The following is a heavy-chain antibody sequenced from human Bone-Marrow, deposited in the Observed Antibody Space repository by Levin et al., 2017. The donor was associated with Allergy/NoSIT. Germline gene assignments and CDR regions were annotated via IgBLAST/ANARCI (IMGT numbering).Heavy chain of an antibody. V-gene: IGHV3-21*01. Sequence: GESLKISCAASGFTFSSYSMNWVRQAPGKGLEWVSSISSSSSYIYYADSVKGRFTISRDNAKNSLYLQMNSLRAEDTAVYYCLRGSNYDFWSGYLYGMDVWGQGTTVTVSS. J-gene: IGHJ6*02. CDR3: LRGSNYDFWSGYLYGMDV. CDR2: ISSSSSYI. CDR1: GFTFSSYS. D-gene: IGHD3-3*01.